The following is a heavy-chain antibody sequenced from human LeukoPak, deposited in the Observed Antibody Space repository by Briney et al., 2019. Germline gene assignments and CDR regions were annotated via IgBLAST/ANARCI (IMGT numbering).Heavy chain of an antibody. V-gene: IGHV1-69*04. D-gene: IGHD5-18*01. CDR1: GGTFSSYA. Sequence: SVKVSCKASGGTFSSYAISWVRQAPGQGLEWMGRIIPILGIANYAQKFQGRVTITADKSTSTAYMELSSLRSEDTAVHYCARDFRSGYSYGYVYWGQGTLVTVSS. J-gene: IGHJ4*02. CDR2: IIPILGIA. CDR3: ARDFRSGYSYGYVY.